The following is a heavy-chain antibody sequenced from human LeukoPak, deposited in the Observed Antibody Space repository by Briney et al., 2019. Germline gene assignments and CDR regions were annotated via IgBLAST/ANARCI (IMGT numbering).Heavy chain of an antibody. V-gene: IGHV4-59*08. CDR1: GGSISSYY. D-gene: IGHD3-9*01. CDR3: ARPTDYYDILTGYYSYAFDI. CDR2: IYYSGST. J-gene: IGHJ3*02. Sequence: PSETLSLTCTVSGGSISSYYWSWIRQPPGKGLEWIGYIYYSGSTNYNPSPKSRVTISVDTSKNQFSLKLSSVTAADTAVYYCARPTDYYDILTGYYSYAFDIWGQGTMVTVSS.